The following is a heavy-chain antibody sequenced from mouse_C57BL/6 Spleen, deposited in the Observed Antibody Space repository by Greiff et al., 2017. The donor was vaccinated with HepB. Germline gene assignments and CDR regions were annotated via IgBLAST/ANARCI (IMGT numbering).Heavy chain of an antibody. CDR3: ARYDYDVGLDY. D-gene: IGHD2-4*01. CDR2: IGPGSGST. CDR1: GYTFTDYY. V-gene: IGHV1-77*01. J-gene: IGHJ2*01. Sequence: QVQLQQPGAELVKPGASVKISCKASGYTFTDYYINWVKQRPGQGLEWIGKIGPGSGSTYYNEKFKGKATLTADKSSSTAYMQLSSLTSEDSAVYFWARYDYDVGLDYWGQGTTLTVSS.